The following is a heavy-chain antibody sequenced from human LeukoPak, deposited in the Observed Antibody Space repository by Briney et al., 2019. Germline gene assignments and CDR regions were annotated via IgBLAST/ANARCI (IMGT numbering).Heavy chain of an antibody. Sequence: PGGSLRLSCAASGFTFSSYSMNWVRQAPGKGLEWVSYISSSGSTIYYADSVKGRFTISRDNAKNSLYLQMNSLRAEDTAVYYCARGSSIVVAHYYYYGMDVWGQGTTVTVSS. CDR2: ISSSGSTI. J-gene: IGHJ6*02. CDR1: GFTFSSYS. D-gene: IGHD3-22*01. V-gene: IGHV3-48*04. CDR3: ARGSSIVVAHYYYYGMDV.